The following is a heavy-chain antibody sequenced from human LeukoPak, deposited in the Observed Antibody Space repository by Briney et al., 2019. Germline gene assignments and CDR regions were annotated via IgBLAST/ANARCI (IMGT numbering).Heavy chain of an antibody. CDR1: SGSISTSNYY. V-gene: IGHV4-39*07. J-gene: IGHJ5*02. D-gene: IGHD6-19*01. CDR2: IFYSGST. Sequence: PSETLSLTCTVSSGSISTSNYYWGWVHQPPGKALEWIGNIFYSGSTYYSPSLKSRVTISLDTSRNQFSLKLNSVTAADTAVYYCARGYGGAVAGLRNWFDPWGQGTLVTVSS. CDR3: ARGYGGAVAGLRNWFDP.